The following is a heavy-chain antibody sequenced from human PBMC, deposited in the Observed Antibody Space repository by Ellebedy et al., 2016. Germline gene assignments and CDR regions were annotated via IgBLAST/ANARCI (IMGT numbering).Heavy chain of an antibody. D-gene: IGHD1-26*01. CDR1: GFTFRNAW. Sequence: GGSLRLSCAASGFTFRNAWVSWVRQAPGKGLEWLGRIRSHTDGGTAHYSTPVRGRFTISRDDSKNTAYLQMNSLTTEDTAVYYCATEEGWARPCDSWGQGTLVFVSS. CDR3: ATEEGWARPCDS. CDR2: IRSHTDGGTA. J-gene: IGHJ4*02. V-gene: IGHV3-15*01.